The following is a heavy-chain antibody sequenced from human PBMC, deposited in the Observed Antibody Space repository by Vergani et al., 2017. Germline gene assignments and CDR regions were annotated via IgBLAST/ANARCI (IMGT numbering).Heavy chain of an antibody. V-gene: IGHV4-59*01. CDR1: GGSISSYY. D-gene: IGHD1-26*01. CDR2: IYYSGST. CDR3: ARGTGGALYY. J-gene: IGHJ4*02. Sequence: QVQLQESGPGLVKPSETLSLTCTVSGGSISSYYWSWIRQPPGKGLEWIGYIYYSGSTNYNTSLKSRVTISVDTSKNQFSLKLSSVTAADTAVYYCARGTGGALYYWGQGTLVTVSS.